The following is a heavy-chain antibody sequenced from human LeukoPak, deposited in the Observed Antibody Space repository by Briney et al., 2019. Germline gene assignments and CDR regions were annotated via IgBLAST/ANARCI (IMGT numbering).Heavy chain of an antibody. CDR2: IYTSGST. Sequence: SQTLSLTCTVSGGSISSGSYYWSWIRQPAGTGLEWIGRIYTSGSTNYNPSLKSRVTISVDTPKNQFSLKLSSVTAADTAVYYCARVSEWELLRPNYYFDYWGQGTLVTVSS. D-gene: IGHD1-26*01. V-gene: IGHV4-61*02. J-gene: IGHJ4*02. CDR3: ARVSEWELLRPNYYFDY. CDR1: GGSISSGSYY.